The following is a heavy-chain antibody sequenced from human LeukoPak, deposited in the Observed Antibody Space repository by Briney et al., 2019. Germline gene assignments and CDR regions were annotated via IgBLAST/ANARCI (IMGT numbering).Heavy chain of an antibody. D-gene: IGHD1-26*01. CDR3: AKDDGVGGSKNWFDP. CDR1: GFTFNRYG. V-gene: IGHV3-23*01. Sequence: PGGSLRLSCAASGFTFNRYGMSWVRQAPGKGLEWVSDISTGGDVTYYADSVKGRFTISRDNSKNIVNLEMNSLRAEDTAVYYCAKDDGVGGSKNWFDPWGQGTLVTVSS. CDR2: ISTGGDVT. J-gene: IGHJ5*02.